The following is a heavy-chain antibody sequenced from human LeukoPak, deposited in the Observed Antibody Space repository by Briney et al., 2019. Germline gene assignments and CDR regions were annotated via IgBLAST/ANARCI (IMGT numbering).Heavy chain of an antibody. Sequence: ASVKVSCKASGYTFTGYYMHWVRQAPGQGLEWMGWINPNSGGTNYAQKFQGRVTMTRDTSTSTVYMELSSLRSEDTAVYYCARDGFYYGSGSYRPWYYYMDVWGKGTTVTISS. J-gene: IGHJ6*03. CDR2: INPNSGGT. D-gene: IGHD3-10*01. CDR1: GYTFTGYY. CDR3: ARDGFYYGSGSYRPWYYYMDV. V-gene: IGHV1-2*02.